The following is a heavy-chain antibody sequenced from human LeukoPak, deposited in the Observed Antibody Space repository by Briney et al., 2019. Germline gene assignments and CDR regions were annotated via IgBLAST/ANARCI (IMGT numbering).Heavy chain of an antibody. Sequence: GGSLRLSCAASGFTVSSNYLSWVRQAPGKGLEWVSVFYSGGSTRYADSVKGRFTISRDNSKNTLYLQLNSLRAEDTAVYFCASSSWSSEYFHYWGQGTLVTVSS. D-gene: IGHD6-13*01. CDR2: FYSGGST. J-gene: IGHJ1*01. CDR1: GFTVSSNY. V-gene: IGHV3-66*01. CDR3: ASSSWSSEYFHY.